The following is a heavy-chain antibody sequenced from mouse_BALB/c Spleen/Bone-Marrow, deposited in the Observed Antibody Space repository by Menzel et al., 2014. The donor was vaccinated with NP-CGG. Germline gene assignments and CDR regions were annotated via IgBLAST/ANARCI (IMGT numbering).Heavy chain of an antibody. CDR3: TRGRRDAMDY. CDR1: GYTXXXXY. J-gene: IGHJ4*01. V-gene: IGHV1S81*02. Sequence: VKLVESGAELVKPGASVKLSCKASGYTXXXXYMXXVKQRPGQXLXWIGEINLSNGGTNFNEKLKSKATLTVDKSSSTAYMQRSSLTSEDSAVYYCTRGRRDAMDYWGQGTSVTVSS. CDR2: INLSNGGT.